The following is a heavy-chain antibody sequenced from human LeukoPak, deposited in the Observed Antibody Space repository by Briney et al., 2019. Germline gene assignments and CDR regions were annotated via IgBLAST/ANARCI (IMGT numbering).Heavy chain of an antibody. D-gene: IGHD3-10*01. CDR2: MKQAGSET. V-gene: IGHV3-7*04. CDR1: GFTFSNYW. Sequence: PGGSLRLSCAASGFTFSNYWMTWVRQAPGKGLEWVANMKQAGSETYYVDSVKGRFTISRDNANNSLYLQMNSLRADDTAVYYCARGRGDDWGQGTLVTVSS. CDR3: ARGRGDD. J-gene: IGHJ4*02.